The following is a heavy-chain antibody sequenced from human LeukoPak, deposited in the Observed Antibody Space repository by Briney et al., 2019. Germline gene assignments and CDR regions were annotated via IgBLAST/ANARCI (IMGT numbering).Heavy chain of an antibody. CDR2: INSDGSIT. Sequence: GGSLRLSCAASGFTFTTYWMHWVRRAPGKGLVWVSHINSDGSITSYADSVKGRFTISRDNAKNTLYLQMNSLRAEDTAVYYCARDAVDTANAVWGQGTTVTVSS. CDR1: GFTFTTYW. V-gene: IGHV3-74*01. J-gene: IGHJ6*02. CDR3: ARDAVDTANAV. D-gene: IGHD5-18*01.